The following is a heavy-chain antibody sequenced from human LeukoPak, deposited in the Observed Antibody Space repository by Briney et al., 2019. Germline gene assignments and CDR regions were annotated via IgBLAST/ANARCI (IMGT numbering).Heavy chain of an antibody. CDR1: GFTVNSNY. V-gene: IGHV3-53*01. J-gene: IGHJ4*02. CDR2: IYSGGST. CDR3: VAPSAGY. D-gene: IGHD6-13*01. Sequence: GGSLRLSCAASGFTVNSNYMSWVRQAPGKGLEWVSVIYSGGSTYYADSVKGRFTISRDNSKNTLYLQMNSLRAEDTAVYYCVAPSAGYWGQGTLVTVSS.